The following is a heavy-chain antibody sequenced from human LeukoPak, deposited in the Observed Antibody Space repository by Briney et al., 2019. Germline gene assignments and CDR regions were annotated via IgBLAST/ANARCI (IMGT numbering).Heavy chain of an antibody. CDR2: ISSSGSTI. D-gene: IGHD3-10*02. V-gene: IGHV3-48*03. CDR3: AELGITMIGGV. Sequence: GGSRRLSCAASGFTFSSYEMNWVGQAPGKGLEWVSYISSSGSTIYYADSVKGRFTISRDNAKNSLYLQMNSLRAEDTAVYYCAELGITMIGGVWGKGTTVTISS. J-gene: IGHJ6*04. CDR1: GFTFSSYE.